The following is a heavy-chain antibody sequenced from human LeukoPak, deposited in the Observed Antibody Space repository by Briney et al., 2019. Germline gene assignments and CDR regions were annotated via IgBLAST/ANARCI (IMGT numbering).Heavy chain of an antibody. Sequence: ASVKVSCKASGYSFSSYGISWVRQAPGQGLEWMGWISAYNGNTNYVQKLQGRVTMTTDTSTSTAYMELRSLRSDDTAVYYCARGGLGYCSGGRCPTGWFDPWGQGTLVIVSS. CDR2: ISAYNGNT. J-gene: IGHJ5*02. CDR1: GYSFSSYG. CDR3: ARGGLGYCSGGRCPTGWFDP. D-gene: IGHD2-15*01. V-gene: IGHV1-18*01.